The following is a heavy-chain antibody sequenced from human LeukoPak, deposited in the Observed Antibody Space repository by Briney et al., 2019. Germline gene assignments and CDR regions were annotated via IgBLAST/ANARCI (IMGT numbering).Heavy chain of an antibody. CDR3: ARRGVGATDAFDI. D-gene: IGHD1-26*01. CDR2: IYHSGST. J-gene: IGHJ3*02. V-gene: IGHV4-38-2*01. Sequence: SETLSLTCAVSGYSISSGYYGGGTRQPPGEGVEGIGSIYHSGSTYYNPSLKSRVTISVDTSKNQFSLKLSSVTAADTAVYYCARRGVGATDAFDIWGQGTMVTVSS. CDR1: GYSISSGYY.